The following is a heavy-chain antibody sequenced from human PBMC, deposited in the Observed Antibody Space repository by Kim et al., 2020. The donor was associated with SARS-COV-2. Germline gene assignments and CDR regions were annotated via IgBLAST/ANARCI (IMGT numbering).Heavy chain of an antibody. J-gene: IGHJ6*02. V-gene: IGHV3-66*01. CDR2: IYSGGST. CDR3: ARDLLDSSGWYWGYYYYGMDV. D-gene: IGHD6-19*01. Sequence: GGSLRLSCAASGFTVSSNYMSWVRQAPGKGLEWVSVIYSGGSTYYADSVKGRFTISRDNSKNTLYLQMNSLRAEDTAVYYCARDLLDSSGWYWGYYYYGMDVWGQGTTVTVSS. CDR1: GFTVSSNY.